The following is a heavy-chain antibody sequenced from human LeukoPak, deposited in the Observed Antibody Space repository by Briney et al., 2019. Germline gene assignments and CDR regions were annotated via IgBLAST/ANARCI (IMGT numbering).Heavy chain of an antibody. CDR1: GYTFTGYY. CDR3: ARGLVPAAPPEGWFDP. D-gene: IGHD2-2*01. J-gene: IGHJ5*02. CDR2: INPNSGGT. Sequence: GASVKVSCKASGYTFTGYYMHWVRQAPGQGLEWMGWINPNSGGTNYAQKFQGWVTMTRDTSISTAYMELSGLRSDDTAVYYCARGLVPAAPPEGWFDPWGQGTLVTVSS. V-gene: IGHV1-2*04.